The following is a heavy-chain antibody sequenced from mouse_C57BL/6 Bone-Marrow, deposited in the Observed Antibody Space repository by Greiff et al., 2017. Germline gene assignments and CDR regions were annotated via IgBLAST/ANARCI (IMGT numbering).Heavy chain of an antibody. D-gene: IGHD2-3*01. CDR3: TTHDGYSYYFDY. V-gene: IGHV14-4*01. Sequence: VQLQQPGAELVKPGASVKLSCTASGFNIKDDYMHWVKQRPEQGLEWIGWIDPENGDTEYASKFQGKATITADTSSNTAYLQLSSLTSEDTAVYYCTTHDGYSYYFDYWGQGTTLTVSS. CDR2: IDPENGDT. CDR1: GFNIKDDY. J-gene: IGHJ2*01.